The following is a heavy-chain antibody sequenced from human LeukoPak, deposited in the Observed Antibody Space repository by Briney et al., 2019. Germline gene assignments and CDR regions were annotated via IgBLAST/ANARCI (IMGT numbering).Heavy chain of an antibody. Sequence: GGSLRLSCAASGFTFSSYGMHWVRQAPGKGLEWVAVISYDGSNKYYADSVKGRFTISRDNSKNTLYLQMNSLRAEDTAVYYCASGGLGNDYWGQGTLVTVSS. D-gene: IGHD7-27*01. V-gene: IGHV3-30*03. J-gene: IGHJ4*02. CDR1: GFTFSSYG. CDR3: ASGGLGNDY. CDR2: ISYDGSNK.